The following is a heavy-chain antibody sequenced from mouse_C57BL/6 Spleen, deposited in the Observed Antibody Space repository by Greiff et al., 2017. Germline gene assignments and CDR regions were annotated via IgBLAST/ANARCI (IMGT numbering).Heavy chain of an antibody. J-gene: IGHJ3*01. Sequence: EVQLVESGGDLVKPGGSLKLSCAASGFTFSSYGMSWVRQTPDKRLEWVATISSGGSYTYYPDSVKGRFTISRDNAKNTLFLQMRSLKSEDTAMYYCARLYYYGSSYFSWFAYWGQGTLVTVSA. V-gene: IGHV5-6*01. D-gene: IGHD1-1*01. CDR3: ARLYYYGSSYFSWFAY. CDR1: GFTFSSYG. CDR2: ISSGGSYT.